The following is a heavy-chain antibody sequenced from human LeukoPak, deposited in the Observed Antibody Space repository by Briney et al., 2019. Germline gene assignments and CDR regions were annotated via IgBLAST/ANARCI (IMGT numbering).Heavy chain of an antibody. CDR3: ARKRGRWYYDGSGYWFDP. V-gene: IGHV1-18*01. CDR2: ISAYNGNT. CDR1: GYTFTSYG. D-gene: IGHD3-22*01. J-gene: IGHJ5*02. Sequence: ASVKVSFKASGYTFTSYGSNWVRQAPGQGLEWMGWISAYNGNTNYAQKLQGRVTMTTDTSTSTAYMELRSLRPDDTAVYYCARKRGRWYYDGSGYWFDPWGQGTLVTVSS.